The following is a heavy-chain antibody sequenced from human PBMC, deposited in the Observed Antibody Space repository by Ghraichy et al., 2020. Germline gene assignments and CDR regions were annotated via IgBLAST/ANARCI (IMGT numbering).Heavy chain of an antibody. CDR2: MNPNSGNT. Sequence: ASVKVSCKASGYTFTSYDINWVRQATGQGLEWMGWMNPNSGNTGYAQKFQGRVTMTRNTSISTAYMELSSLRSEDTAVYYCARGVTRRGYSGYSERVYYFDYWGQGTLATVSS. J-gene: IGHJ4*02. D-gene: IGHD5-12*01. CDR3: ARGVTRRGYSGYSERVYYFDY. V-gene: IGHV1-8*01. CDR1: GYTFTSYD.